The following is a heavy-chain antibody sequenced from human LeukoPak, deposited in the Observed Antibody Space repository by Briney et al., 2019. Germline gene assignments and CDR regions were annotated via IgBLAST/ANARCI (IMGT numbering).Heavy chain of an antibody. J-gene: IGHJ4*02. V-gene: IGHV4-39*02. D-gene: IGHD6-6*01. Sequence: PSETLSLTCSVSGGSISSSSSYWGWIRQPPGKGLEWIGSIYYSGSSFDNPALKSRVTISVDTSKNQFSLKLSSVTAADTAVYYCAGDRGRPPSSFDYWGQGTLVTVSS. CDR1: GGSISSSSSY. CDR3: AGDRGRPPSSFDY. CDR2: IYYSGSS.